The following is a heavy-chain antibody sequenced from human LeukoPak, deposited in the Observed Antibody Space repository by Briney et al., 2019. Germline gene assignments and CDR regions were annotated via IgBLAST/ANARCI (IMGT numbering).Heavy chain of an antibody. CDR3: ARDGTRSNWVAYNWFDS. J-gene: IGHJ5*01. Sequence: GGSLRLSCAASGFTVSSNYMSWVRQAPGKGLEWVAVISYDGSNKYYADSVKGRFTISRDNSKNTLYLQMNRLRAEDTAVYYCARDGTRSNWVAYNWFDSWGQGTLVTVSS. CDR2: ISYDGSNK. CDR1: GFTVSSNY. V-gene: IGHV3-30*03. D-gene: IGHD1-7*01.